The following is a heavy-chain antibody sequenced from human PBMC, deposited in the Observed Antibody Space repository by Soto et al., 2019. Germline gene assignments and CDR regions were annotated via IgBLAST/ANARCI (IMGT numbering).Heavy chain of an antibody. CDR1: GFTFSSYG. CDR2: ISGSGDST. D-gene: IGHD1-7*01. Sequence: GGSLRLSCAASGFTFSSYGMSWVRQAPGKGLEWVSVISGSGDSTYYADSVKGRFPISRDTSQNTLYLQMNSLRAEDTAVYYCGKALHNWNSGPDYSGQGNLVTVSS. V-gene: IGHV3-23*01. CDR3: GKALHNWNSGPDY. J-gene: IGHJ4*01.